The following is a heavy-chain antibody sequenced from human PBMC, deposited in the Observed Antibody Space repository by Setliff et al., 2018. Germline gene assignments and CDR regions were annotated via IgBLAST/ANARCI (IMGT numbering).Heavy chain of an antibody. J-gene: IGHJ4*02. CDR3: ARYRNYFDSSGQTQYYFDY. CDR2: IYYSGAT. D-gene: IGHD3-22*01. CDR1: GDSINTYY. V-gene: IGHV4-59*01. Sequence: SETLSLTCSVSGDSINTYYWTWIRQPPGKGLEWIGFIYYSGATTYNPSLKSRVTISVDTSKNQFSLNLNSVTAADTAVYYCARYRNYFDSSGQTQYYFDYWGQGTLVTVSS.